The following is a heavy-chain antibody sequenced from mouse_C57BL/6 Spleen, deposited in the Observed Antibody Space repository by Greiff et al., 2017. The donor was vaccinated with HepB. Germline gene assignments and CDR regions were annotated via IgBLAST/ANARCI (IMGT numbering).Heavy chain of an antibody. D-gene: IGHD1-1*01. CDR2: IYYSGTI. V-gene: IGHV3-5*01. CDR3: AREGIGSSFYWYFDV. CDR1: GISITTGNYR. Sequence: EVKVVESGPGLVKPSQTVFLTCTVTGISITTGNYRWSWIRQFPGNKLEWIGYIYYSGTITYNPSLTSRTTITRDTPKNQFFLEMNSLTAEDTATYYCAREGIGSSFYWYFDVWGTGTTVTVSS. J-gene: IGHJ1*03.